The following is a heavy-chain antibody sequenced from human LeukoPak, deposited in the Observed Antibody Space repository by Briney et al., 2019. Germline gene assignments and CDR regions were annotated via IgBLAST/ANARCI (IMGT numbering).Heavy chain of an antibody. CDR1: GGPISTHY. Sequence: PSETLSLTCIVSGGPISTHYWSWSRQPPGKGLEWIGYNDYSGSTNYNPSLKSRVTISVDTSKNQFSLKLNSVTAADTAVYYCARGATFRGTYYMDVWGKGTTVSVCS. J-gene: IGHJ6*03. V-gene: IGHV4-59*11. CDR3: ARGATFRGTYYMDV. D-gene: IGHD3-10*01. CDR2: NDYSGST.